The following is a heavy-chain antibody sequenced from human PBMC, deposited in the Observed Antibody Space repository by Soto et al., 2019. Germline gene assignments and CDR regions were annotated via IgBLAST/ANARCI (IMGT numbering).Heavy chain of an antibody. J-gene: IGHJ6*03. CDR2: IFSNDEK. V-gene: IGHV2-26*01. Sequence: SGPTLVNPTETLTLTCNVSGFSLSNARMGVSWIRQPPGKALEWLAHIFSNDEKSYSTSLKSRLTISKDTSKSQVVLTMTNMDPVDTATYYCARELRVLLWFGEPNYYYYYMDVWGKGTTVTVSS. D-gene: IGHD3-10*01. CDR3: ARELRVLLWFGEPNYYYYYMDV. CDR1: GFSLSNARMG.